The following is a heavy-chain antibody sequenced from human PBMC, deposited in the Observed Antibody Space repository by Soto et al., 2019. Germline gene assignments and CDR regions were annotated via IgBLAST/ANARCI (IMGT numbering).Heavy chain of an antibody. V-gene: IGHV3-30-3*01. Sequence: QMQLVESGGGVVQPGGSLRLSCAASGFTFNYYRMHWVRQAPGKGLEWVAVVSFDGSNKYYADSVKGRFTISKDNSKNTLYLQMNSLRREDTAVYYCARLPGPLVAVLYIYPLDGREAMSDVDVWGQGTTVTVSS. CDR3: ARLPGPLVAVLYIYPLDGREAMSDVDV. CDR1: GFTFNYYR. J-gene: IGHJ6*02. CDR2: VSFDGSNK. D-gene: IGHD6-19*01.